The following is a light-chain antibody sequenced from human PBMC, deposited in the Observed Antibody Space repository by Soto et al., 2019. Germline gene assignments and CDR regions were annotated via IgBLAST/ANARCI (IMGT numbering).Light chain of an antibody. CDR2: GAS. CDR1: QSVSNNY. J-gene: IGKJ1*01. CDR3: QQYGSSGT. V-gene: IGKV3-20*01. Sequence: EIVLTQSPGTLSVSPGERATLSFRASQSVSNNYLSWYQQKPGQAPRLLLYGASNRATGIPDRFSGSGSGTDFTLTISRLEPEDFAVYYCQQYGSSGTFGQGTKVDIK.